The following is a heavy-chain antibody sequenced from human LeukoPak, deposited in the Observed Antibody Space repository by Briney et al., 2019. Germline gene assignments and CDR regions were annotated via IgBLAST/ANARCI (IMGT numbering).Heavy chain of an antibody. Sequence: RPGGSLRLSCAASGFTFSSYSMNWVRQAPGKGLEWVSSISSSSSYIYYADSVKGRFTISRDNAKNSLYLQMNSLRAEDTAVYYCARAASVLLWFGELPKEFDYWGQGTQVTVSS. V-gene: IGHV3-21*01. J-gene: IGHJ4*02. CDR3: ARAASVLLWFGELPKEFDY. CDR1: GFTFSSYS. D-gene: IGHD3-10*01. CDR2: ISSSSSYI.